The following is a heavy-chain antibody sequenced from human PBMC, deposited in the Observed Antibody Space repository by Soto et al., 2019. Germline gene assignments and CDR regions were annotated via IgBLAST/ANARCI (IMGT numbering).Heavy chain of an antibody. CDR3: ARRNTAPEYSSSSTHDPFQDAFDI. J-gene: IGHJ3*02. Sequence: SETLSLTCTVSGGSISSSSYYWGWIRQPPGKGLEWIGSIYYSGSTYYNPSLKSRVTISVDTSKNQFSLKLSSVTAADTAVYYCARRNTAPEYSSSSTHDPFQDAFDIWGQGTMVTVSS. CDR2: IYYSGST. V-gene: IGHV4-39*01. CDR1: GGSISSSSYY. D-gene: IGHD6-6*01.